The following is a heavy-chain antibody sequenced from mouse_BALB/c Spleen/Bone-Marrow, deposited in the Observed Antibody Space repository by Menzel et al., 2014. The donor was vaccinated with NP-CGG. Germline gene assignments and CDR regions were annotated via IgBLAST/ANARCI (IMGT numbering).Heavy chain of an antibody. CDR3: ARDIGGITLDY. D-gene: IGHD1-1*01. V-gene: IGHV7-3*02. J-gene: IGHJ2*01. CDR1: GFTFTDYY. CDR2: IRNKANGYTT. Sequence: EVQRLESGGGLVQPGGSLRLSCATSGFTFTDYYMNWVRQPPGKALEWLGFIRNKANGYTTEFSASVKGRSTISRDNSQSILYLQMNTLRAEDSATYYCARDIGGITLDYWGQGTTLTVSS.